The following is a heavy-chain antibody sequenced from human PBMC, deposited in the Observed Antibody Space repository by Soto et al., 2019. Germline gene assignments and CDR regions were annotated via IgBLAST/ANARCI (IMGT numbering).Heavy chain of an antibody. CDR3: ARDFIVGAPDYFDY. V-gene: IGHV3-30*04. Sequence: QVQLVESGGGVVQPGRSLSLSCAASGFTFSDYPMHWVRQAPGKGLEWVAVISYDGRVKYYVDSVKGRFTISGDDSKNTLYLQMNSLRVDDTAVYYCARDFIVGAPDYFDYWGQGTLVTVSS. CDR1: GFTFSDYP. D-gene: IGHD1-26*01. CDR2: ISYDGRVK. J-gene: IGHJ4*02.